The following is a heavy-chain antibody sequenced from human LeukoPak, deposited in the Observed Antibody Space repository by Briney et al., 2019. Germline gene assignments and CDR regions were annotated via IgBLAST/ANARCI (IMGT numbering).Heavy chain of an antibody. CDR2: ISWNSGSI. CDR1: GFTFDDYA. Sequence: GRSLRLSCAASGFTFDDYAMHWVRQAPGKGLEWVSGISWNSGSIGYADSVKGRFTISRDNAKNSLYLQMNSLRAEDMALYYCAKMTAEDQDAFDIWGQGTMVTVSS. V-gene: IGHV3-9*03. CDR3: AKMTAEDQDAFDI. J-gene: IGHJ3*02. D-gene: IGHD2-21*02.